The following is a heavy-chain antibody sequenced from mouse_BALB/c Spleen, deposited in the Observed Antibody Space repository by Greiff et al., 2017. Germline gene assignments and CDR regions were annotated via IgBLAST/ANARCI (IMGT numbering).Heavy chain of an antibody. CDR2: ISSGGSYT. V-gene: IGHV5-6-4*01. CDR1: GFTFSSYT. CDR3: TREVMDY. J-gene: IGHJ4*01. Sequence: EVQVVESGGGLVKPGGSLKLSCAASGFTFSSYTMSWVRQTPEKRLEWVATISSGGSYTYYPDSVKGRFTISRDNAKNTLYLQMSSLKSEDTAMYYCTREVMDYWGQGTSVTVSS.